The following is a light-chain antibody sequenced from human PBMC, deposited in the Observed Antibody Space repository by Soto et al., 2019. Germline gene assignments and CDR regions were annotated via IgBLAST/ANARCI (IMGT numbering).Light chain of an antibody. J-gene: IGLJ2*01. CDR1: SGSIASKY. Sequence: NFMLTQPHSVSESPGKTVTISCTRTSGSIASKYVQWFQQRPGSAPTTVIYEDDQRPSGVPDRFSGSVDSSSNSASLTISGLKTEDEADYYCQSYDTDTVVFGGGIKLTVL. CDR3: QSYDTDTVV. V-gene: IGLV6-57*04. CDR2: EDD.